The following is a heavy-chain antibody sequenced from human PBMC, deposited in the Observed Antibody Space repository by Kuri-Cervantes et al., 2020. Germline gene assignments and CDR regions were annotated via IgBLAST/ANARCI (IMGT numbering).Heavy chain of an antibody. J-gene: IGHJ6*02. Sequence: ASVKVSCKASGYALTSYYMHWVRQAPGQGLEWMGIINPSGGSTSYAQKFQGRVTITADESTSTAYMELSSLRSEDTAVYYCARDKQWLVNYYYGMDVWGQGTTVTVSS. CDR2: INPSGGST. CDR3: ARDKQWLVNYYYGMDV. D-gene: IGHD6-19*01. CDR1: GYALTSYY. V-gene: IGHV1-46*01.